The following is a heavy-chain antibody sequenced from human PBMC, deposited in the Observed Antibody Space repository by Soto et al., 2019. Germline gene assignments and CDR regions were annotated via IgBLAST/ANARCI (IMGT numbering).Heavy chain of an antibody. Sequence: QVQLVQSEAEVKKPGAAVTVACKASGYTFTVYGISWVRQAPGQGLAWMGWITVYSGNTNYAQKLMGRVTMTTDTSTSTAYMELKSRRADDPAVYYCARGVGAFAYWGQGTLVTVSS. V-gene: IGHV1-18*04. J-gene: IGHJ4*02. CDR2: ITVYSGNT. D-gene: IGHD1-26*01. CDR3: ARGVGAFAY. CDR1: GYTFTVYG.